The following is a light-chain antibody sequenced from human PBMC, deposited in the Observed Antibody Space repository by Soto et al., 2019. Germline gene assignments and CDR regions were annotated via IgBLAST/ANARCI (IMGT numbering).Light chain of an antibody. V-gene: IGKV3-20*01. J-gene: IGKJ2*01. CDR2: GAS. CDR1: QSISSTY. CDR3: VQYGGSPPYT. Sequence: EIVLTQSPGTLSLSPGERATLSCRASQSISSTYLAWYQQKPGQAPRLLIYGASSRATGIPDRFSGSGSGTGFTITTSRLWPDDSAVYYCVQYGGSPPYTLGQGTKLEIK.